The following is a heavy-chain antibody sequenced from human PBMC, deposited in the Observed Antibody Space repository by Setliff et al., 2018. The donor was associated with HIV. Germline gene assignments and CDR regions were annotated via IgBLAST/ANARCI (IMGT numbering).Heavy chain of an antibody. Sequence: SVKVSCKASGGTFNTYSISWVRQAPGQGLEWMGGIIPMFGTPNYAQKFQGRVTITTDQSTNTAYMELSSLRSDDTALYYCAVDAYNWGQGTLVTVSS. J-gene: IGHJ4*02. CDR1: GGTFNTYS. CDR3: AVDAYN. V-gene: IGHV1-69*05. CDR2: IIPMFGTP. D-gene: IGHD2-2*01.